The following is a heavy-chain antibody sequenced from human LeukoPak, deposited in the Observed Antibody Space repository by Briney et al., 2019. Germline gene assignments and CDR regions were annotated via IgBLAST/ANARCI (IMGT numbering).Heavy chain of an antibody. D-gene: IGHD6-25*01. CDR3: ATISAQARVLFDY. CDR2: FDPEDGET. J-gene: IGHJ4*02. V-gene: IGHV1-24*01. CDR1: GYTFTELS. Sequence: ASVKVSCKVSGYTFTELSMHWVRQAPGKGLEWMGGFDPEDGETIYAQKFQGRVTMSEDTSTDTAYMELSSLRSEDTAVYYCATISAQARVLFDYWGQGTLVTVSS.